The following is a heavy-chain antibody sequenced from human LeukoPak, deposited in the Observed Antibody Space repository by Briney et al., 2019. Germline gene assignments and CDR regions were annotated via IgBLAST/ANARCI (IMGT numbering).Heavy chain of an antibody. D-gene: IGHD6-19*01. CDR1: GGSMSSYY. CDR2: IYDSGNT. J-gene: IGHJ4*02. Sequence: SETLSLTCSVPGGSMSSYYWSWIRQCPGKGLEWIGHIYDSGNTNYNPSLKSRVTISVDTSKNEFSLQLTSVTAADTAVYYCARGSGWLPDSWGQGTRVTVSS. V-gene: IGHV4-59*01. CDR3: ARGSGWLPDS.